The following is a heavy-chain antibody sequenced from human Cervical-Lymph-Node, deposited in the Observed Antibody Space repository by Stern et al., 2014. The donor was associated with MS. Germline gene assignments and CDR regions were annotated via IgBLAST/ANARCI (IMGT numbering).Heavy chain of an antibody. D-gene: IGHD6-19*01. CDR3: ATLNGLTPRYDSGYYGDD. V-gene: IGHV5-51*03. J-gene: IGHJ4*02. Sequence: EVQLVESGAEVKKPGESLKISCKGSGYTFSNFWIGWVRQMPGKGLEWMGIIYPGDSDVRYSPSFQGQVTISADKSTSTAYLQWNSLKASDTAMYYCATLNGLTPRYDSGYYGDDWGQGTLVTVSS. CDR1: GYTFSNFW. CDR2: IYPGDSDV.